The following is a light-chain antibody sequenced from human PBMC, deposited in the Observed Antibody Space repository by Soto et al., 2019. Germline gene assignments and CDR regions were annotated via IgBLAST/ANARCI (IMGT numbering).Light chain of an antibody. CDR3: QQYNQWPRGT. CDR1: QNVRSN. CDR2: AAS. J-gene: IGKJ1*01. Sequence: EIVMTQSPATLSVSPGERATLSCRASQNVRSNLAWYQQKPGQAPRLLIYAASTRATGIPARFSGSGSGTEFTLTISSLQSEDFTLYYCQQYNQWPRGTLGKGTKVDTK. V-gene: IGKV3-15*01.